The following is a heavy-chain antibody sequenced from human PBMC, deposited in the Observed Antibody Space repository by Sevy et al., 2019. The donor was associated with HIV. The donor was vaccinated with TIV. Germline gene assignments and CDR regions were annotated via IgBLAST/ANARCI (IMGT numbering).Heavy chain of an antibody. J-gene: IGHJ4*02. D-gene: IGHD2-21*02. CDR1: GFTFSSYA. V-gene: IGHV3-23*01. Sequence: GGSLRLSCAASGFTFSSYAMSWVRQAPGKGLEWVSAISGSGGSTYYADSVKGRFAISGDESKTTLFLQMNSLRSEDTAIYYCARVGVSYCTDDCYHRFDYWGRGTLVTVSS. CDR2: ISGSGGST. CDR3: ARVGVSYCTDDCYHRFDY.